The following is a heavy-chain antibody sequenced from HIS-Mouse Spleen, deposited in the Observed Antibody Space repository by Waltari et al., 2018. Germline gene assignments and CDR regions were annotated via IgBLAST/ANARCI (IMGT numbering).Heavy chain of an antibody. J-gene: IGHJ4*02. Sequence: QVQLVESGGGVVQPGRSLRLSCAASGFTFSSYDMHWVRQAPGKGLEWVAVISYDGSNKYYADSVKGRFTISRDNSKNTLYLQMNSLRAEDTAVYYCAKDKHHAFDYWGQGTLVTVSS. CDR1: GFTFSSYD. CDR3: AKDKHHAFDY. V-gene: IGHV3-30*18. CDR2: ISYDGSNK.